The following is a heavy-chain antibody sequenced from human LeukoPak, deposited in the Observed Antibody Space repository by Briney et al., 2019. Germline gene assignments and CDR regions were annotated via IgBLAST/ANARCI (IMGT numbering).Heavy chain of an antibody. CDR2: MHPGGTT. CDR1: GDSFSNYY. CDR3: ARYGVVIASTFYYMDV. J-gene: IGHJ6*03. D-gene: IGHD2-15*01. Sequence: SDTLSLTCTVSGDSFSNYYWSWIRQSPGQGLEWIAFMHPGGTTKYSPSLMSRVAMSVDTSNNQFSLTLTSLTAADTAVYYCARYGVVIASTFYYMDVWGKGTAVTVSS. V-gene: IGHV4-59*07.